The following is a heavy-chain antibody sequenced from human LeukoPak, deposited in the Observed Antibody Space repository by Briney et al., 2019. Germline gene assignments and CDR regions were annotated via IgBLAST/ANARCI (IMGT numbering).Heavy chain of an antibody. Sequence: SETLSLTCTVSGDSISSGDYYWSWIRQPAGKGLEWIGRISSSGSTNYNPSLKSRVTMSVDTSKNQFSLKLSSVTAADTAVYYCARASSPYYDSSGYPTLDVWGKGTTVTISS. CDR3: ARASSPYYDSSGYPTLDV. J-gene: IGHJ6*04. D-gene: IGHD3-22*01. V-gene: IGHV4-61*02. CDR2: ISSSGST. CDR1: GDSISSGDYY.